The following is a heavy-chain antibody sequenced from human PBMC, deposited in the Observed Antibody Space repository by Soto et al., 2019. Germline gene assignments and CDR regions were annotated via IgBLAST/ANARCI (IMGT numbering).Heavy chain of an antibody. CDR3: AGTYYDILTGYPPMYYFDY. Sequence: PSETLSLTCTVSGGSISSGGYYWSWIRQHPGKGLEWIGYIYYSGSTYYNPSLKSRVTISVDTSKNQFSLKLSSVTAADTAVYYCAGTYYDILTGYPPMYYFDYWGQGTLVTVSS. J-gene: IGHJ4*02. CDR1: GGSISSGGYY. D-gene: IGHD3-9*01. CDR2: IYYSGST. V-gene: IGHV4-31*03.